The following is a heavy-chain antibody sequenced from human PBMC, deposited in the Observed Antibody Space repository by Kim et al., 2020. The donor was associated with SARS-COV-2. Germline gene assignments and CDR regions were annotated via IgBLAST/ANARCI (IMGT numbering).Heavy chain of an antibody. CDR3: VRGTDY. Sequence: GGSLRLSCVASGFSYSTYWMSWVRQAPGKRPEWVADINLDGSEPYYPDSVRCQFTISRDNAENSLHLQMSRLRVEDTAIYYCVRGTDYWGQGTVVTVSS. CDR1: GFSYSTYW. V-gene: IGHV3-7*03. D-gene: IGHD1-1*01. J-gene: IGHJ4*02. CDR2: INLDGSEP.